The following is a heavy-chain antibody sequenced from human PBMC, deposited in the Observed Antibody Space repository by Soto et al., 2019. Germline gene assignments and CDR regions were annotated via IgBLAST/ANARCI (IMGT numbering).Heavy chain of an antibody. CDR3: AKYRFPLGYYGMDV. D-gene: IGHD1-26*01. Sequence: QVQLVESGGGVVQPGRSLRLSCAASGFTFSSYGMHWVRQAPGKGLAWVAVISYDGSNKYYADSVKGRFTISRDNSKNTLYLQMNSLRAEDRAVYYCAKYRFPLGYYGMDVWCQGTTVTVSS. J-gene: IGHJ6*02. CDR1: GFTFSSYG. V-gene: IGHV3-30*18. CDR2: ISYDGSNK.